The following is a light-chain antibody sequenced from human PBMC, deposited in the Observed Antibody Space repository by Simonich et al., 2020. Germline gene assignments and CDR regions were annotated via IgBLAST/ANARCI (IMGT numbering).Light chain of an antibody. CDR3: SSYTSSSTVV. CDR2: DVS. V-gene: IGLV2-14*01. Sequence: QSALTQPASVSGSPGQSITISCTGTSSDVRGYNYFSWYKQHPGKAPKLTIYDVSKRPSGVSNRFSGSKSGNTASLTISGLQAEDEADYYCSSYTSSSTVVFGGGTKLTVL. J-gene: IGLJ2*01. CDR1: SSDVRGYNY.